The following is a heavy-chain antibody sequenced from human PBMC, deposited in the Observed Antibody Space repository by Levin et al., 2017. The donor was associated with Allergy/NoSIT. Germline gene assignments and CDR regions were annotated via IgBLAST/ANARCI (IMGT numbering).Heavy chain of an antibody. V-gene: IGHV1-46*01. CDR3: ARDYSTQDGDY. Sequence: PGESLKISCKASGYTFTSYYMHWVRQAPGQGLEWMGIINPSGGSTRYAQRFQGRVTMTRDTSTSTVYMELSTLRSEDTAVYYCARDYSTQDGDYWGQGTLVTVSS. CDR1: GYTFTSYY. CDR2: INPSGGST. J-gene: IGHJ4*02. D-gene: IGHD4-11*01.